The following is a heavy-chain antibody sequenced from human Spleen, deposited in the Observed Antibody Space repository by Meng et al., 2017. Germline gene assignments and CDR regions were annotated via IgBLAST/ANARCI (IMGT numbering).Heavy chain of an antibody. Sequence: SETLSLTCTVSGGSISSSSSYWGWIRQPPGKGLEWIGSIYYSGSTYYNPSLKSRVTISVDTSKNQFSLRVDSVTAADTAVYYCARQIFGSYFDHWGQGTLVTVSS. J-gene: IGHJ4*02. D-gene: IGHD3-3*01. CDR1: GGSISSSSSY. CDR2: IYYSGST. CDR3: ARQIFGSYFDH. V-gene: IGHV4-39*07.